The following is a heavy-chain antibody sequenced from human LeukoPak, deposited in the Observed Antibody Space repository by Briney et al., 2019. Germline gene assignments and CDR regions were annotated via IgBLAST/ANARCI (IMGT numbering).Heavy chain of an antibody. D-gene: IGHD3-10*02. CDR2: ISSSGSII. Sequence: GGSLRLSCAASGFTFSDYCVSWIRQAPGKGLKWVSYISSSGSIIYYADSVKGRFTISRDNAKNSLYLQMNSLRAEDTAVYYCAELGISMIGGVWGKGTTVTISS. J-gene: IGHJ6*04. CDR3: AELGISMIGGV. V-gene: IGHV3-11*04. CDR1: GFTFSDYC.